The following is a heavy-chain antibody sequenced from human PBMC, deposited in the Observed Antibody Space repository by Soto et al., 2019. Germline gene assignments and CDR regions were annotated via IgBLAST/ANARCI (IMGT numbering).Heavy chain of an antibody. Sequence: QVHLQESGPGLVKPSEPLSLTCTVSGGSISSYYWSWIRQPPGKGLEWIGSIYYSGSTNYNPSLKSRVPISVDMSKNQFSLKLSSATAADTAVYYCARRYGGAFDIWGQGTMVTVSS. V-gene: IGHV4-59*01. D-gene: IGHD4-17*01. CDR2: IYYSGST. J-gene: IGHJ3*02. CDR3: ARRYGGAFDI. CDR1: GGSISSYY.